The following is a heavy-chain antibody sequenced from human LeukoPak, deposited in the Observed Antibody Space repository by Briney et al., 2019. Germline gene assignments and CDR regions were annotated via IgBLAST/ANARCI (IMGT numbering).Heavy chain of an antibody. CDR3: ARVMNREGTNY. V-gene: IGHV1-2*02. D-gene: IGHD1/OR15-1a*01. CDR2: INPNSGGT. Sequence: ASVKVSCKASGYTFTGYYMHWVRQVPGQGLEWMGWINPNSGGTKYAQKFQGRVTMTRDTSISTAYMELNRLRSDDAAVYYCARVMNREGTNYWGQGTLVTVSS. J-gene: IGHJ4*02. CDR1: GYTFTGYY.